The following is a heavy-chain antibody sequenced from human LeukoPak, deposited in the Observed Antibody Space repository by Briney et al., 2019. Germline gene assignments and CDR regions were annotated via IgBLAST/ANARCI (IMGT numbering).Heavy chain of an antibody. D-gene: IGHD5-18*01. J-gene: IGHJ4*02. Sequence: GGSLRLSCAASGFTSSSYGMHWVRQAPGKGLEWVAVISYDGGNKYYADSVKGRFTISRDNSKNTLYLQMNSLRAEDTAVYYCAKDNRGYSYGYVVDYWGQGTLVTVSS. CDR3: AKDNRGYSYGYVVDY. CDR2: ISYDGGNK. V-gene: IGHV3-30*18. CDR1: GFTSSSYG.